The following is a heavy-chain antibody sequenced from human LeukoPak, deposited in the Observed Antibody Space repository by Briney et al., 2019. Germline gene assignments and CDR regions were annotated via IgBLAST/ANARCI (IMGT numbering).Heavy chain of an antibody. CDR2: ISSSSSTI. CDR1: GFTFSSYS. V-gene: IGHV3-48*01. D-gene: IGHD6-19*01. Sequence: GGSLRLSCAASGFTFSSYSMNWVRQAPGKGLEWVSYISSSSSTIYYADSVRGRFTISRDNAKNSLYLQMNSLRAEDTAVYYCARDWSGWSDAFDIWGQGTMVTVSS. CDR3: ARDWSGWSDAFDI. J-gene: IGHJ3*02.